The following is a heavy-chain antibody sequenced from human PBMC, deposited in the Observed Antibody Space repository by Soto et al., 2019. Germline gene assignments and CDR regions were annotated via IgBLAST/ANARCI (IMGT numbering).Heavy chain of an antibody. V-gene: IGHV3-53*01. Sequence: GGSLRLSCAASGFTVSSNYMSWVRQAPGKGLEWVSVIYSGGSTYYADSVKGRFTISRDNSKNTLYLQMNSLRAEDTAVYYCARDRAGIAVAGGENYYYYGMDVWGQGTTVTVSS. D-gene: IGHD6-19*01. CDR1: GFTVSSNY. CDR2: IYSGGST. CDR3: ARDRAGIAVAGGENYYYYGMDV. J-gene: IGHJ6*02.